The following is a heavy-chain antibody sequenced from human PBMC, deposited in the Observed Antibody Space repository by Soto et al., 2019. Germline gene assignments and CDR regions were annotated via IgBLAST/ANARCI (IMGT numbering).Heavy chain of an antibody. J-gene: IGHJ4*02. CDR2: MNPNSGNT. D-gene: IGHD4-17*01. CDR3: ARGVRYGDYLDY. CDR1: GYTFTSYD. Sequence: ASVKVSCKASGYTFTSYDINWVRQATGQGLEWMGWMNPNSGNTGYAQKFQGRVPMTSITSISTAYMELSSLRSEDTAVYYCARGVRYGDYLDYWGLGTLVTVSS. V-gene: IGHV1-8*01.